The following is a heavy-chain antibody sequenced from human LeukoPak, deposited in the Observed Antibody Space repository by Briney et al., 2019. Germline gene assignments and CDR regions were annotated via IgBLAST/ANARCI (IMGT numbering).Heavy chain of an antibody. D-gene: IGHD3-22*01. CDR1: GGSISSGGYY. CDR3: ARDQGYDSSGYYQGLVDY. J-gene: IGHJ4*02. Sequence: TLSLTCTVSGGSISSGGYYWSWIRQPPGKGLEWIGYIYHSGSTYYNPSLKSRVTISVDTSKNQFSLKLSSVTAADTAVYYCARDQGYDSSGYYQGLVDYWGQGTLVTVSS. CDR2: IYHSGST. V-gene: IGHV4-30-2*01.